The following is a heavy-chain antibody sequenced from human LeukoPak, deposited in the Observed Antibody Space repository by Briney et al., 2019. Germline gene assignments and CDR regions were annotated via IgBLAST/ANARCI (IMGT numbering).Heavy chain of an antibody. D-gene: IGHD6-13*01. Sequence: GGCLRLSCAVSVLTSDGYGMSSVSEAPRKGLECVSGINWNGGSTGYADSVKGRFTISRDNAKNSLYLQMNGLRAEDTALYYCAREALAAGTRPTDYWGQGTLVTVSS. CDR2: INWNGGST. CDR3: AREALAAGTRPTDY. CDR1: VLTSDGYG. J-gene: IGHJ4*02. V-gene: IGHV3-20*04.